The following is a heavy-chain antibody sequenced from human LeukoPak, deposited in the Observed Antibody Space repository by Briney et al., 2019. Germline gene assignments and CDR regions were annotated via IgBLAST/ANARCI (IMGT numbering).Heavy chain of an antibody. CDR1: GFTFSDYY. V-gene: IGHV3-11*04. CDR2: ISSSGSTI. D-gene: IGHD6-25*01. Sequence: GGSLRLSCAASGFTFSDYYMSWIRQAPGKGLVWVSYISSSGSTIYYADSVKGRFTISRDNAKNSLYLQMNSLRADDTAVYYCARFAAGGSYYYYMDVWGKGITVTVSS. CDR3: ARFAAGGSYYYYMDV. J-gene: IGHJ6*03.